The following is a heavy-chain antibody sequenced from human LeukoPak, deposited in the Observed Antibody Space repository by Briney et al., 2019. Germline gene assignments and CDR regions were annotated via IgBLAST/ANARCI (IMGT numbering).Heavy chain of an antibody. J-gene: IGHJ4*02. CDR2: IYYSGST. CDR1: GGSVGSSTYF. D-gene: IGHD6-13*01. V-gene: IGHV4-39*01. CDR3: ARGVMAAGGNDFDY. Sequence: SETLSLTCTVSGGSVGSSTYFWGWIRQPPGKGLEWIGSIYYSGSTYYNPSLKRRVTISVDTSKNQFSLKLSSVTAADTAVYYCARGVMAAGGNDFDYWGQGTLVTVSS.